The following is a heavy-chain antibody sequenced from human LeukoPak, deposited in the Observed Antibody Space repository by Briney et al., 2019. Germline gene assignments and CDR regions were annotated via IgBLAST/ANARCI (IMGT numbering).Heavy chain of an antibody. CDR1: AGSISSYY. CDR2: IYYSGST. V-gene: IGHV4-59*12. CDR3: AREGYDFWSLNWFDP. J-gene: IGHJ5*02. D-gene: IGHD3-3*01. Sequence: SETLSLTCTVSAGSISSYYWSWIRQPPGKGLEWIGYIYYSGSTNYNPSLKSRVTISVDTSKNQFSLKLSSVTAADTAVYYCAREGYDFWSLNWFDPWGQGTLVTVSS.